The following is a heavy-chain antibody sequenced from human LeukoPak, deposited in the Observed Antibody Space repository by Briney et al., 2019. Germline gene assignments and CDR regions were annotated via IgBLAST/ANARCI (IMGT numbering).Heavy chain of an antibody. J-gene: IGHJ4*02. V-gene: IGHV3-30*02. CDR3: AKAGSIKFDY. CDR2: IRYDGSNK. Sequence: PGGALRLSCAASGFTFSSYGMHWVRQAPGKGLEWVAFIRYDGSNKYYADSVKGRFTISRDNSKNTMYLQMNSLRAEDTAVYYCAKAGSIKFDYWGQGTLVTVSS. CDR1: GFTFSSYG. D-gene: IGHD1-26*01.